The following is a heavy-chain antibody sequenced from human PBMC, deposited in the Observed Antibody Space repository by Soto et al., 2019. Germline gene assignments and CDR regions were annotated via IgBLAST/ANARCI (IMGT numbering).Heavy chain of an antibody. CDR3: ARGGDVVVTAILDYYYYGMDV. CDR1: GFTFSSYG. Sequence: GGSLRLSCAASGFTFSSYGMHWVRQAPGKGLEWVAVIWYDGSNKYYADSVKGRFTISRDNSKNTLYLQMNSLRAEDTAVYYCARGGDVVVTAILDYYYYGMDVWGQGTTVTVSS. J-gene: IGHJ6*02. D-gene: IGHD2-21*02. CDR2: IWYDGSNK. V-gene: IGHV3-33*01.